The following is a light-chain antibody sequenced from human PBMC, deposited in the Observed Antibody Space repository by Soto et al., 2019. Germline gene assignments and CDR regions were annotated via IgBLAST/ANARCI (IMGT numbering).Light chain of an antibody. Sequence: DIQMTQSPSTLSGSVGDRVTITCRASRTISSWLAWYQQKPGKAPKLLIYKASTLKSGVPSRFSGSGSGTEFTLTISSLQPDDFATYYCQQYHIYSWTVGQGTKVDIK. CDR2: KAS. V-gene: IGKV1-5*03. CDR1: RTISSW. CDR3: QQYHIYSWT. J-gene: IGKJ1*01.